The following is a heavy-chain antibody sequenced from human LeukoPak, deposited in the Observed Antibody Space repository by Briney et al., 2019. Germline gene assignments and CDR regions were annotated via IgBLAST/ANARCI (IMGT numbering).Heavy chain of an antibody. CDR2: INHSGST. CDR1: GFTFSTYS. Sequence: GSLRLSCAASGFTFSTYSMSWVRQAPGKGLEWIGEINHSGSTNYNPSLKSRVTISVDTSKNQFSLKLSSVTAADTAVYYCAREGGGEPLPSTGLYYGMDVWGQGTTVTVSS. V-gene: IGHV4-34*01. CDR3: AREGGGEPLPSTGLYYGMDV. D-gene: IGHD2-21*01. J-gene: IGHJ6*02.